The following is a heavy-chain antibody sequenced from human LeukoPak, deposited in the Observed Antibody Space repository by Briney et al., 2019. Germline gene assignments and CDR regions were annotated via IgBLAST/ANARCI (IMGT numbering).Heavy chain of an antibody. CDR1: GYTFTSYG. Sequence: GASVKVSCKASGYTFTSYGISWVRQAPGQGLEWMGWISAYNGNTNYAQKLQGRVTMTTDTSTSTAYMELRSLRSDDTAVYYCASLGYCSSTSCYAGGHYYYGMDVWGQGTTVTVSS. CDR2: ISAYNGNT. D-gene: IGHD2-2*01. J-gene: IGHJ6*02. V-gene: IGHV1-18*01. CDR3: ASLGYCSSTSCYAGGHYYYGMDV.